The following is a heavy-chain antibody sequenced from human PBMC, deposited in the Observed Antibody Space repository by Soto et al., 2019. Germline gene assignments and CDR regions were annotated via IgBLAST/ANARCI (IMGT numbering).Heavy chain of an antibody. J-gene: IGHJ4*02. V-gene: IGHV3-11*05. CDR2: ISSSSSYT. CDR3: TTVAYGEYVSDY. Sequence: PGGSLRLSXAASGFTFGDYYMSWIRQAPGKGLEWVSYISSSSSYTNYADSVKGRFTISRDDSKNTLYLQMNSLKTEDTAVYYCTTVAYGEYVSDYWGQGTLVTVSS. CDR1: GFTFGDYY. D-gene: IGHD4-17*01.